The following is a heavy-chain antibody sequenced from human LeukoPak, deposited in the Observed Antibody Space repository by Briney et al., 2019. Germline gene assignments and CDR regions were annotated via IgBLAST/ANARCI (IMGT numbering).Heavy chain of an antibody. D-gene: IGHD2-21*01. CDR3: VPHIHYSYQY. CDR1: GFTFSTSP. Sequence: PGGSPRLFSSASGFTFSTSPMHWGRQAPGKTLEYVSAISSDGYNTYYADSVKGRFTMSRDNSKNTLSLQMTSLRAEDTAVYYCVPHIHYSYQYWGRGTLVTVS. V-gene: IGHV3-64D*06. J-gene: IGHJ4*02. CDR2: ISSDGYNT.